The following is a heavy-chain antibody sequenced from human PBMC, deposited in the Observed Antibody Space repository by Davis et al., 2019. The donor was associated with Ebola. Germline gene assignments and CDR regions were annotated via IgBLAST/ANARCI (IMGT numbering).Heavy chain of an antibody. Sequence: GESLKIPCAASGFTFSDYYMSWIRQAPGQGLEWVSYISSSSSYTNYADSVRGRFTISRDNSRSTLHLQMNNLKTEDTAIYYCVRELYDYVWLAYLDRWGQGTLVTVSS. D-gene: IGHD3-16*01. CDR3: VRELYDYVWLAYLDR. CDR1: GFTFSDYY. CDR2: ISSSSSYT. J-gene: IGHJ4*02. V-gene: IGHV3-11*06.